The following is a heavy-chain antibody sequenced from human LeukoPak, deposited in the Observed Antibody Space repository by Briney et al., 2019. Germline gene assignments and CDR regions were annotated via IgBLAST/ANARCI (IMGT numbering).Heavy chain of an antibody. CDR1: GYTFTGYY. J-gene: IGHJ3*02. V-gene: IGHV1-2*02. CDR3: ARDLGSSSRRNAFDI. D-gene: IGHD6-13*01. CDR2: INPNSGGI. Sequence: ASVKVSCKASGYTFTGYYMHWVRQAPGQGLEWMGWINPNSGGINYAQKFQGRVTMTRDTSISTAYMELSRLRSDDTAVYYCARDLGSSSRRNAFDIWGQGTMVTVSS.